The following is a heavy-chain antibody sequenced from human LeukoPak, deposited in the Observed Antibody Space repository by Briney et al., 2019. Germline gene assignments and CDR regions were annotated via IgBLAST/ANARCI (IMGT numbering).Heavy chain of an antibody. CDR1: GFTFSDYY. Sequence: GGSLRLSCAASGFTFSDYYMSWIRQAPGKGLEWVSYISSSGSTIYYADSVKGRFTISRDNAKNTLYLQMNSLRAEDTAVYYCARVRRYDSSGPEAYWGQGTLVTVSS. CDR3: ARVRRYDSSGPEAY. D-gene: IGHD3-22*01. CDR2: ISSSGSTI. J-gene: IGHJ4*02. V-gene: IGHV3-11*04.